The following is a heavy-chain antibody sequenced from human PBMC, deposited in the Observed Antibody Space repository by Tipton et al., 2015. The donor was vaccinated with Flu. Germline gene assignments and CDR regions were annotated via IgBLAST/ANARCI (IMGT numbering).Heavy chain of an antibody. Sequence: TLSLTCTVSGGSISSYYWSWIRQPPGKGLEWIGYIYYSGSTNYNPSLKSRVTISVDTSKNQFSLKLSSVTAADTAVYYCARDARHAFDIWGQGTMVTVSS. J-gene: IGHJ3*02. CDR2: IYYSGST. CDR1: GGSISSYY. V-gene: IGHV4-59*01. CDR3: ARDARHAFDI.